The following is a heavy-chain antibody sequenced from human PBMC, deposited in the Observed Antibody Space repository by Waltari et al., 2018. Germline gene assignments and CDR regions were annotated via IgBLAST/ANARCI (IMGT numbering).Heavy chain of an antibody. CDR1: GYTFTSYD. J-gene: IGHJ5*02. D-gene: IGHD2-15*01. V-gene: IGHV1-8*01. CDR3: ARGGLGQLLLRSFDP. Sequence: QVQLVQSGAEVKKPGASVKVSCKASGYTFTSYDINWVRQATGQGLEWMGWMNTNSVNTGYGQKFQGRVTMTRNTSISTAYMGLSSLRSEDTAVYYCARGGLGQLLLRSFDPWGQGTLVTVSS. CDR2: MNTNSVNT.